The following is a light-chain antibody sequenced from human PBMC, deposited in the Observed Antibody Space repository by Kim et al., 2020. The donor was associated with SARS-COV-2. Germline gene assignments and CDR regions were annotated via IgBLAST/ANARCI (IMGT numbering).Light chain of an antibody. Sequence: EIVLTQSPGTLSLSPGERATLSCRASQSVSSSYLAWYQQKPGQAPRLLIYGASSRATGIPDRFSGSGSGTDFTLTISRLEPEDFAVYYCQQYGSSPAFGQETTL. CDR2: GAS. J-gene: IGKJ2*01. CDR3: QQYGSSPA. V-gene: IGKV3-20*01. CDR1: QSVSSSY.